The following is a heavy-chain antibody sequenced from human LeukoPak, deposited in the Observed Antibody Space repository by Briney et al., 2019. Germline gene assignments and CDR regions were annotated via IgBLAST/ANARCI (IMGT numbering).Heavy chain of an antibody. Sequence: PGGSLRLSCAASGFTFSNYAVSWVRQAPGKGLEWLSGISGGNTYYADSVKGRFTISRDISKNTLYLQMNNLRAEDTAVYYCAKETVVVVAATPDAFDIWGQGTMVTVSS. CDR2: ISGGNT. CDR3: AKETVVVVAATPDAFDI. V-gene: IGHV3-23*01. D-gene: IGHD2-15*01. CDR1: GFTFSNYA. J-gene: IGHJ3*02.